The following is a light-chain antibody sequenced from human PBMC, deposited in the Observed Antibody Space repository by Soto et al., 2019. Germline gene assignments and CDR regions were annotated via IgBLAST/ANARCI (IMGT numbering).Light chain of an antibody. CDR2: GAS. Sequence: ETVMTQSPATLSVSPGERVTLSCRASQSVSNNLAWYQQKPGQAPRLLIYGASTRATGIPARVSGSGFGTEFSLTISSLQSEDFAVYYCQQYDDWPLTFGGGTMVDIK. V-gene: IGKV3-15*01. CDR1: QSVSNN. CDR3: QQYDDWPLT. J-gene: IGKJ4*01.